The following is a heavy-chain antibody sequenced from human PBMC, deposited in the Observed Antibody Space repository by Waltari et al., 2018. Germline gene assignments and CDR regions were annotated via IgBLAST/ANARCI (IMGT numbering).Heavy chain of an antibody. CDR3: VKGNEIDY. Sequence: QVHLVESGGGVVQPGGSLRLSCAAPGLNFTLFDMHWVRQAPGKGLEWVSFIRYDGSNENYADSVKGRFTMSRDNSKKMLYVQMNNLRAEDSAVYYCVKGNEIDYWGQGTLVTVSS. D-gene: IGHD1-1*01. CDR1: GLNFTLFD. CDR2: IRYDGSNE. J-gene: IGHJ4*02. V-gene: IGHV3-30*02.